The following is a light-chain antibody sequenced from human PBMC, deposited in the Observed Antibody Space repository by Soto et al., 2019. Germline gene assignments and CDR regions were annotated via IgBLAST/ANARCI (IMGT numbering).Light chain of an antibody. CDR1: GSDIGSHS. CDR2: SND. V-gene: IGLV1-44*01. J-gene: IGLJ2*01. CDR3: ATWADSVNGVV. Sequence: QAVVTQPPSVSGTPGQTVTISCSGSGSDIGSHSVDWYQQIPGTTPRLIINSNDERPSGVPDRFSGSKSGTSASLAISGLQSEDDANYYCATWADSVNGVVFGGGTQLTVL.